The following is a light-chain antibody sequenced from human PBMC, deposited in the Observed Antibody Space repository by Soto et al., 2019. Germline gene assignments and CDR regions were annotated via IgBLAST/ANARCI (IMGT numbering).Light chain of an antibody. CDR3: HQRSNWPRT. CDR2: NAS. Sequence: EIVLTQSPATLSLFPGERATLSCRASQSVRTYLAWYQHKPGQAPRLLISNASDRATGIPARFSGSGSGTDFTLTISSLEADYFAVYYCHQRSNWPRTFGGGTKVEIK. J-gene: IGKJ4*01. CDR1: QSVRTY. V-gene: IGKV3-11*01.